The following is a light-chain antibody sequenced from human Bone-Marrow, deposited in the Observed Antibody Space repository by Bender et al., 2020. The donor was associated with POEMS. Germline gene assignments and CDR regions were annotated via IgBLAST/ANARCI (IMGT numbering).Light chain of an antibody. CDR1: SSNVAAYNY. V-gene: IGLV2-14*03. Sequence: QSALTQPRSVSGSPGQSFTIPCTGTSSNVAAYNYVSWYQHHPGKAPKLMIYDVSNRPSGVSNRFSGSKSGNPASLTISGLQAEDEADYYCSSYTSSSVVFGGGTKLTVL. CDR3: SSYTSSSVV. CDR2: DVS. J-gene: IGLJ2*01.